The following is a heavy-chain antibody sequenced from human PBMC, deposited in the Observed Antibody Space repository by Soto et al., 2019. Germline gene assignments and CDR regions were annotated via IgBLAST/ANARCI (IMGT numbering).Heavy chain of an antibody. CDR1: GGSISSGGYY. CDR2: IYYSGST. V-gene: IGHV4-31*03. J-gene: IGHJ4*02. D-gene: IGHD2-15*01. Sequence: SETLSLTCTVSGGSISSGGYYWSWIRQHPGKGLEWIGYIYYSGSTYYNPSLKSRVTISVDTSKNQFSLKLSSVTAADTAVYYCARSSRYCSGGSCYSPRNSFPAHVDYWGQGTLVTVSS. CDR3: ARSSRYCSGGSCYSPRNSFPAHVDY.